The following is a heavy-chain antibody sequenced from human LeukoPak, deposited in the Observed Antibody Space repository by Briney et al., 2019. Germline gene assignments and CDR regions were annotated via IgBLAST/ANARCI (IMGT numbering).Heavy chain of an antibody. V-gene: IGHV3-23*01. Sequence: GGSLRLSCAASGFTFGTYAMGWVRQTPEKGLEWVPSIHGSGSGTSTFYAGSVRGRFTISRDFSKNTLSLQMNSLTAEDTAVYYCAKDRGYSSSSSRFDYWGQGTLVTVSS. D-gene: IGHD6-6*01. J-gene: IGHJ4*02. CDR1: GFTFGTYA. CDR3: AKDRGYSSSSSRFDY. CDR2: IHGSGSGTST.